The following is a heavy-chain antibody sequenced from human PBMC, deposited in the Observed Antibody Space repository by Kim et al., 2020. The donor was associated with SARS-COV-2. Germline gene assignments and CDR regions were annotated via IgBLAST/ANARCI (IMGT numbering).Heavy chain of an antibody. J-gene: IGHJ6*02. CDR2: IWYDGSNK. Sequence: GSLRLSCAASGFTFSSYGMHWVRQAPGKGLEWVAVIWYDGSNKYYADSVKGRFTISRDNSKNTLYLQMNSLRAEDTAVYYCAREYCGGDCYPYYYYGMDVWGQGTTVTVSS. V-gene: IGHV3-33*01. CDR3: AREYCGGDCYPYYYYGMDV. CDR1: GFTFSSYG. D-gene: IGHD2-21*02.